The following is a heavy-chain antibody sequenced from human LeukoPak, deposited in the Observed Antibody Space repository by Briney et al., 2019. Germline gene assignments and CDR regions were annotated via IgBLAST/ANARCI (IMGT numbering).Heavy chain of an antibody. CDR3: AKDFYVTMGNYYYYYMDV. V-gene: IGHV3-43*02. J-gene: IGHJ6*03. CDR2: ISGDGGST. Sequence: GGSLRLSCAASGFTFDDYAMHWVRQAPGKGLEWVSLISGDGGSTYYADSVKGRFTISRDNGKNSLYLQMNSLRTEDTALYYCAKDFYVTMGNYYYYYMDVWGKGTTVTVSS. CDR1: GFTFDDYA. D-gene: IGHD3-10*01.